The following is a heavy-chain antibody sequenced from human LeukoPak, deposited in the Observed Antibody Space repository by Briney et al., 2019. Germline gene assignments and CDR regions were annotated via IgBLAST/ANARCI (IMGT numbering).Heavy chain of an antibody. Sequence: GGSLRLSCAASGFTVSSDYMSWVRQAPGKGLEWVSVIYSGGSTYYADSVKGRFTISRDKSRNTLYLQMNSLRAEDTAVYYCARDLETDISDAFDIWGQGTMVTVSS. J-gene: IGHJ3*02. V-gene: IGHV3-66*01. CDR2: IYSGGST. CDR1: GFTVSSDY. D-gene: IGHD3-9*01. CDR3: ARDLETDISDAFDI.